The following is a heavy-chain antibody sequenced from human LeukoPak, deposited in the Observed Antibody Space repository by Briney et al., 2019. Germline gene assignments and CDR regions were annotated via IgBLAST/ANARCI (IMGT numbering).Heavy chain of an antibody. J-gene: IGHJ4*02. CDR1: GFTFSSYA. CDR3: AKDSDSSSWPPSIDY. V-gene: IGHV3-23*01. Sequence: GGSLRLSCAASGFTFSSYAMSWVRQAPGKGLEWASAISGSGGSTYYADSVKGRFTISRDNSKNTLYLQMNSLRAEDTAVYYCAKDSDSSSWPPSIDYWGQGTLVTVSS. CDR2: ISGSGGST. D-gene: IGHD6-13*01.